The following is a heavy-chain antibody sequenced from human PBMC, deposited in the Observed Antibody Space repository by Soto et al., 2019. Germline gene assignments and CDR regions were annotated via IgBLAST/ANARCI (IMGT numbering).Heavy chain of an antibody. Sequence: EVQLLESGGGLVQPGGSLTLSCATSGFTFSSYAMVWVRQAAGKGLEWVASISNNGATAYYADSVRGRFTISRGNSENTLYLQMNGLRADDTALYFCAKSRVFIGAIVTLLDSWGQGTQVTVSS. V-gene: IGHV3-23*01. CDR1: GFTFSSYA. CDR3: AKSRVFIGAIVTLLDS. CDR2: ISNNGATA. J-gene: IGHJ4*02. D-gene: IGHD3-16*02.